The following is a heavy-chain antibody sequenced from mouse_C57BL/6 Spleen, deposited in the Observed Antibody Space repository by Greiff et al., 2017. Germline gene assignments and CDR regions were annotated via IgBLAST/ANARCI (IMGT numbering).Heavy chain of an antibody. CDR1: GYTFTSYW. D-gene: IGHD2-3*01. J-gene: IGHJ2*01. CDR2: IYPGSGST. Sequence: VQLQQPGAELVKPGASVKMSCKASGYTFTSYWITWVKQRPGQGLEWIGDIYPGSGSTNYNEKFKSKATLTVDTSSSTAYMQLSSLTSEDSAVYYCARSPLIYDGPHYFDYWGKGTTLTVSS. CDR3: ARSPLIYDGPHYFDY. V-gene: IGHV1-55*01.